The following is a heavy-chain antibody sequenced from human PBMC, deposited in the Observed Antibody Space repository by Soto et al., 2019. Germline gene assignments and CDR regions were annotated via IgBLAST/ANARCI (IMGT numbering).Heavy chain of an antibody. J-gene: IGHJ4*02. CDR3: ARVWGYDFWSGYNNFDY. Sequence: ASVKVSCKASGYTFTSYGISWVRQAPGQGLEWMGWISAYNGNTNYAQKLQGRVTMTTDTSTSTAYMELRSLRSDDTAVYYCARVWGYDFWSGYNNFDYWGQGTPVTVSS. CDR2: ISAYNGNT. D-gene: IGHD3-3*01. V-gene: IGHV1-18*04. CDR1: GYTFTSYG.